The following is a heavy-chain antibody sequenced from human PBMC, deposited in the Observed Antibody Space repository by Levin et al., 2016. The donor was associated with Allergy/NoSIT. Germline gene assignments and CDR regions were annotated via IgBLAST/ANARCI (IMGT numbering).Heavy chain of an antibody. CDR2: ISSSSYI. D-gene: IGHD5-18*01. V-gene: IGHV3-21*01. Sequence: GESLKISCAASGFTFSSYSMNWVRQAPGKGLEWVSSISSSSYIYYADSVKGRFTISRDNAKNSLYLQMNSLRAEDTAVYYCARDRDTAMVIDYWGQGTLVTVSS. J-gene: IGHJ4*02. CDR1: GFTFSSYS. CDR3: ARDRDTAMVIDY.